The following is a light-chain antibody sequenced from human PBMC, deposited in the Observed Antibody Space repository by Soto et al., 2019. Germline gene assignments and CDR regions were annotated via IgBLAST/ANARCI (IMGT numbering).Light chain of an antibody. CDR3: QQRTSWHLT. CDR1: RSVGRS. Sequence: ETLLTQSPATLSWSPGDRATLSCRTSRSVGRSLAWYQQKPGKAPRLLIYNASNRATGIPARFSGSGSGTDFTLTISSLEPEDFAIYYCQQRTSWHLTFGGGAKVEIK. CDR2: NAS. J-gene: IGKJ4*01. V-gene: IGKV3-11*01.